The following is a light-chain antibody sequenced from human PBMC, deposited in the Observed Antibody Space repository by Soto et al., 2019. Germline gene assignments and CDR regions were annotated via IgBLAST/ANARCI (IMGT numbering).Light chain of an antibody. CDR1: ESVNSN. Sequence: EIVMTQSPATLSVSPGERATLSCRASESVNSNLAWYQQKPGQAPRLLIYGTSGRATGIPDRFSGSGSGTDFTLTISRLEPEDFAVYYCQQYGSSPWTFGQGTKVDIK. J-gene: IGKJ1*01. V-gene: IGKV3-20*01. CDR2: GTS. CDR3: QQYGSSPWT.